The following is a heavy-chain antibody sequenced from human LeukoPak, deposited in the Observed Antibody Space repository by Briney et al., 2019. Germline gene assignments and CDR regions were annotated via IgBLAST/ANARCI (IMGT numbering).Heavy chain of an antibody. Sequence: GGSLRLSCAASGFTFSSYSMNWVRQAPGKGLEWVSSISSSSSYIYYADSVKGRFTISRDNAKNSLYLQMNSLRAEDTAVYYCARSEYSSPVGGYWGQGTLVTVSS. CDR2: ISSSSSYI. CDR1: GFTFSSYS. CDR3: ARSEYSSPVGGY. D-gene: IGHD6-6*01. J-gene: IGHJ4*02. V-gene: IGHV3-21*01.